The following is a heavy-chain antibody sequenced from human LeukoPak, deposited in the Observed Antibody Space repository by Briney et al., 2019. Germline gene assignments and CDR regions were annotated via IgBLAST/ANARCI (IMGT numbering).Heavy chain of an antibody. CDR2: INHSGST. D-gene: IGHD4-23*01. CDR3: ARFRWAVPDAFDI. CDR1: GGSSSGYY. Sequence: SETLSLTCAVYGGSSSGYYWSWIRQPPGKGLEWIGEINHSGSTNYNPSLKSRVTISVDTSKNQFSLKLSSVTAADTAVYYCARFRWAVPDAFDIWGQGTMVTVSS. V-gene: IGHV4-34*01. J-gene: IGHJ3*02.